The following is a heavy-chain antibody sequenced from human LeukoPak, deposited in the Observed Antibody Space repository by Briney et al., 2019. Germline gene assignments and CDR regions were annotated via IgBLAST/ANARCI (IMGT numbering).Heavy chain of an antibody. Sequence: GGSLRLSCAASGFSFDTHGMHWVRQAPGKGLEWVANIKQDGSEKYYVDSVKGRFTISRDNAKNSVYLQMNSLRAEDTAVYYCATTRRDWVYFDYWGQGTPVTVSS. CDR3: ATTRRDWVYFDY. D-gene: IGHD3-9*01. J-gene: IGHJ4*02. CDR2: IKQDGSEK. CDR1: GFSFDTHG. V-gene: IGHV3-7*01.